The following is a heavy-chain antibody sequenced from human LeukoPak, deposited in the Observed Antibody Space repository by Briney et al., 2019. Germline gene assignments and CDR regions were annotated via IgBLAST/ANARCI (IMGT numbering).Heavy chain of an antibody. J-gene: IGHJ6*03. CDR3: ARGHVVVVAAPYYYYYMDV. Sequence: GASVKVSCKASGYTFTSYDINWVRQATGQGLEWMGWVNPNSGNTGYAQKFQGRVTITRNTSISTAYMELSSLRSEDTAVYYCARGHVVVVAAPYYYYYMDVWGKGTTVTVSS. CDR1: GYTFTSYD. D-gene: IGHD2-15*01. V-gene: IGHV1-8*03. CDR2: VNPNSGNT.